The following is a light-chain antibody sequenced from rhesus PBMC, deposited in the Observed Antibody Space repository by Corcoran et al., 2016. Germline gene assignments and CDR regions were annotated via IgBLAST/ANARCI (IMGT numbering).Light chain of an antibody. V-gene: IGKV1-22*01. CDR3: QQHNSYPFT. CDR1: QSISSW. Sequence: DIQMTQSQSSLSASVGDTVTITCRASQSISSWLDWYQQKPGKAPKLLNYKASSLQSGVPSRFSGSGSGTDFTLTISSLQPEDFATYYCQQHNSYPFTFGPGTKLDIK. CDR2: KAS. J-gene: IGKJ3*01.